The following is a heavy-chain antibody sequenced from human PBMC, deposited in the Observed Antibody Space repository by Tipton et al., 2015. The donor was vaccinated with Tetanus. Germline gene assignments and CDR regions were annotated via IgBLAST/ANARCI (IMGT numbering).Heavy chain of an antibody. D-gene: IGHD3-16*01. CDR2: IYPGDSDT. V-gene: IGHV5-51*03. CDR3: ARPNPIGLSAFDI. CDR1: GYSFTNYW. Sequence: QLVQSGGVVRKPGESLKISCKGSGYSFTNYWIGWVRQMPGKGLEWMGIIYPGDSDTRYSPSFQGQVTISADKSISTAYLQWSSLKASDTAMYYCARPNPIGLSAFDIWGQGTMVTVSS. J-gene: IGHJ3*02.